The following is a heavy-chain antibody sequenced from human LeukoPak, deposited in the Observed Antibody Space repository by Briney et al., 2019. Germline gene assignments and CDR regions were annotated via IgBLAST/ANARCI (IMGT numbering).Heavy chain of an antibody. J-gene: IGHJ3*02. Sequence: SVKVSCKASGGTFSSYAISWVRQAPGQGLEWMGGIIPIFGTANYAQKFQGRVTITADKSTSTAYMELSSLRSEDTAVYYCARGMENTMIVVVPTDAFDIWGQGTMVTVSS. D-gene: IGHD3-22*01. V-gene: IGHV1-69*06. CDR1: GGTFSSYA. CDR2: IIPIFGTA. CDR3: ARGMENTMIVVVPTDAFDI.